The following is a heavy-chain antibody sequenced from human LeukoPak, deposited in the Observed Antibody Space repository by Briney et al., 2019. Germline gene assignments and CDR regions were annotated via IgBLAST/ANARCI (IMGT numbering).Heavy chain of an antibody. CDR1: GGSISSGSYY. CDR3: ARVGTIFGVVDY. J-gene: IGHJ4*02. V-gene: IGHV4-61*02. D-gene: IGHD3-3*01. CDR2: IYTSGST. Sequence: SQTLSLTCTVSGGSISSGSYYWSWIRQPAGTGLEWIGRIYTSGSTNYNPSLKSRVTISVDTSKNQFSLKPNSVTAADTAVYYCARVGTIFGVVDYWGQGTLVTVSS.